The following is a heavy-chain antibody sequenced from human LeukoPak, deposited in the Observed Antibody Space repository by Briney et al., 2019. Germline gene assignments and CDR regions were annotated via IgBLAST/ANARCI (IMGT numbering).Heavy chain of an antibody. D-gene: IGHD1-26*01. CDR2: SKSKIDGGTA. CDR3: AKDLGRYRNNYFDY. Sequence: GGSLRLSCAASGFTFSPAWMTWVRQAPGKGLEWVGRSKSKIDGGTADYAAPVKGRFTISRDDSKNTLYLQMNSLRAEDTAVYYCAKDLGRYRNNYFDYWGQGTLVTVSS. V-gene: IGHV3-15*01. CDR1: GFTFSPAW. J-gene: IGHJ4*02.